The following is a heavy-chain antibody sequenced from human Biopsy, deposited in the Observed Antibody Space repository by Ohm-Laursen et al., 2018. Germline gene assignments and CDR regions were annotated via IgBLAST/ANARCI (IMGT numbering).Heavy chain of an antibody. CDR3: ARDRREHYQFDS. Sequence: SLRLSCAAPGFIFKSYGMHWVRQAPGKGLEWVALIWYDGSDQYYADSVKGRFTISRDNPKNTVYLQMNSLRAEDTAVYYCARDRREHYQFDSWGQGTRVTVSP. CDR2: IWYDGSDQ. J-gene: IGHJ4*02. V-gene: IGHV3-33*01. CDR1: GFIFKSYG. D-gene: IGHD1-26*01.